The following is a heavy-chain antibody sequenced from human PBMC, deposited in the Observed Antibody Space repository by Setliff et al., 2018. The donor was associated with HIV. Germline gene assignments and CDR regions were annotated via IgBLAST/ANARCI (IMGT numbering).Heavy chain of an antibody. CDR1: GYTFTTHD. CDR3: ARDDDVIMVVVGGDY. D-gene: IGHD3-22*01. Sequence: ASVKVSCKASGYTFTTHDNTHVINWVRQAPGQGLEWMGWMSPNSDNRGYAQKFQGRVTMTTDTSTNTAYLELRSLRSDDTAVYYCARDDDVIMVVVGGDYWGQGTLVTVSS. CDR2: MSPNSDNR. J-gene: IGHJ4*02. V-gene: IGHV1-8*01.